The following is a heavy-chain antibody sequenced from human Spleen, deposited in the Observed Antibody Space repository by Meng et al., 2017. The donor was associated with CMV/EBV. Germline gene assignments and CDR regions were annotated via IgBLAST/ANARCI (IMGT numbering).Heavy chain of an antibody. Sequence: RSLGLSCAASGFTFSSYAMHWVRQAPGKGLEWVAVISYDGSNKYYADSVKGRFTISRDNSKNTLYLQMNSLRAEDTAVYYCATKGDYWGQGTLVTVSS. J-gene: IGHJ4*02. CDR1: GFTFSSYA. CDR2: ISYDGSNK. V-gene: IGHV3-30-3*01. CDR3: ATKGDY.